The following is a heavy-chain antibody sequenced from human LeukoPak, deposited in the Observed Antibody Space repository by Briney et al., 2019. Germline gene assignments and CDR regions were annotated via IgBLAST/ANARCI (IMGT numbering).Heavy chain of an antibody. CDR1: GVSISSSNSY. D-gene: IGHD3/OR15-3a*01. J-gene: IGHJ4*02. CDR3: ARQTGSGLFILP. CDR2: NSGNT. V-gene: IGHV4-39*01. Sequence: SSETLSLTCTVSGVSISSSNSYWGWIRQPPGKGLEWIGSNSGNTYYNASLKSQVSISIDTSKNQFSLRLTSVTAADTAVYYCARQTGSGLFILPGGQGTLVTVSS.